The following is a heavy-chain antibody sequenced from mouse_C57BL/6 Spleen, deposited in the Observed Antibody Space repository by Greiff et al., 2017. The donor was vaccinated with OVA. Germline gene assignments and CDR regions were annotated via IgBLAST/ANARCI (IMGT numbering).Heavy chain of an antibody. CDR1: GYTFTSYW. D-gene: IGHD2-3*01. CDR3: ARAYDGYPAY. CDR2: IDPSDSET. V-gene: IGHV1-52*01. J-gene: IGHJ3*01. Sequence: QVQLQQPGAELVRPGSSVKLSCKASGYTFTSYWMHWVKQRPIQGLEWIGNIDPSDSETHYNQKFKDKATLTVDKSSSTAYMPRSSLTAEDSAVYYCARAYDGYPAYWGQGTLVTVSA.